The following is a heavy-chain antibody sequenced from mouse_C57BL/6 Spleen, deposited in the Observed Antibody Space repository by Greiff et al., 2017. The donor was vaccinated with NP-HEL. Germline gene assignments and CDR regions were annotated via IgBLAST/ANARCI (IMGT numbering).Heavy chain of an antibody. CDR2: IRSKSNNYAT. D-gene: IGHD2-4*01. CDR1: GFSFNTYA. CDR3: VNDYDGSYAMDY. J-gene: IGHJ4*01. Sequence: EAGGGLVQPKGSLKLSCAASGFSFNTYAMNWVRQAPGKGLEWVARIRSKSNNYATYYADSVKDRFTISRDDSESMLYLQMNNLKTEDTAMYYCVNDYDGSYAMDYWGQGTSVTVSS. V-gene: IGHV10-1*01.